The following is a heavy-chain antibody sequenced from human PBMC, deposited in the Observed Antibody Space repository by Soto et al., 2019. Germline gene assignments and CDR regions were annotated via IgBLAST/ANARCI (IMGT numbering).Heavy chain of an antibody. CDR3: ARGGIVLVPAAAYYYYGMDV. J-gene: IGHJ6*02. V-gene: IGHV1-2*04. CDR1: GYTFTGYY. Sequence: ASVKVSCKASGYTFTGYYMHWVRQAPGQGLEWMGWINPNSGGTNYAQKFQGWVTMTRDTSISTAYMELSRLRSDDTAVYYCARGGIVLVPAAAYYYYGMDVWGQGTTVTVS. CDR2: INPNSGGT. D-gene: IGHD2-2*01.